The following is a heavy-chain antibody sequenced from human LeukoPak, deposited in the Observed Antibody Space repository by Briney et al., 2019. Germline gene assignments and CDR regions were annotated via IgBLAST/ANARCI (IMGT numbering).Heavy chain of an antibody. CDR1: GFTFSSYA. J-gene: IGHJ4*02. CDR2: ISGSGGST. CDR3: AKAPGPDRITMIVVASNY. D-gene: IGHD3-22*01. Sequence: GGSLRLSCAASGFTFSSYAMSWVRQAPGKGLEWVSAISGSGGSTYYADSVKGRFTISRDNSKNTLYLQMNSLRAEGTAVYYCAKAPGPDRITMIVVASNYWGQGTLVTVSS. V-gene: IGHV3-23*01.